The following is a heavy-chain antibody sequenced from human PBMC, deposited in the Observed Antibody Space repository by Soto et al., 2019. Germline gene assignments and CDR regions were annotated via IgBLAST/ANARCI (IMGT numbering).Heavy chain of an antibody. Sequence: SGPTLVNPTQTRTLTCTFSGFSLSTSGMRVSWIRQPPGKALEWLARIDWDDDKFYSTSLKTRLTISKDTSKNQVVLTMTNTDPVDTATHYCARMADSGDYDYFDYWGQGTLVTAS. CDR2: IDWDDDK. D-gene: IGHD4-17*01. CDR3: ARMADSGDYDYFDY. V-gene: IGHV2-70*04. CDR1: GFSLSTSGMR. J-gene: IGHJ4*02.